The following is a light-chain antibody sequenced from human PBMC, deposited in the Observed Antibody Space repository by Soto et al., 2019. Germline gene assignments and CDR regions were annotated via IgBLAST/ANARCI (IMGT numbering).Light chain of an antibody. CDR2: AAS. V-gene: IGKV1-39*01. CDR3: QQSYSIPRT. J-gene: IGKJ2*01. CDR1: QSISNY. Sequence: DIQMTQFPSSLSVSVGDRVTITCRASQSISNYLNWYQQKEGKAPKVLIYAASTLQSGVPSRFSGSGSGTDFTLTIRSLQPEDYATYYCQQSYSIPRTFGQGTQLEIK.